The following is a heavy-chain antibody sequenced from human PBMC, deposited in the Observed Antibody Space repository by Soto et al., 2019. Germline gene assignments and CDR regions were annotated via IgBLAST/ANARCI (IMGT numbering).Heavy chain of an antibody. CDR1: GGSISSGDYY. D-gene: IGHD2-2*01. J-gene: IGHJ6*02. V-gene: IGHV4-30-4*01. Sequence: SETLSLTCTVSGGSISSGDYYWSWIRQPPGKGLEWIGYIYYSGSTYYNPSLKSRVTISVDTSKNQFSLKLSSVTAADTAVYYCARDWARYCSSTSCYYPHYYYYGMDVWGQGTTVTVYS. CDR2: IYYSGST. CDR3: ARDWARYCSSTSCYYPHYYYYGMDV.